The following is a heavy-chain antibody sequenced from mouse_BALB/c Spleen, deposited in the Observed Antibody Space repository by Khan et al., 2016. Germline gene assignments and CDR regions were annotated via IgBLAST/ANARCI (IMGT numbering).Heavy chain of an antibody. D-gene: IGHD1-1*02. V-gene: IGHV3-1*02. J-gene: IGHJ3*01. CDR2: IHYSGST. Sequence: EVQLQESGPDLVKPSQSLSLTCTVTGFSITSDYSWHWIRQFPGNNLEWMGYIHYSGSTNYNPSLKSRSSITRDTSKNQFVLQLKSVTTESTATCDCARYSSGGAPWFAYWGQGTLVTVSA. CDR1: GFSITSDYS. CDR3: ARYSSGGAPWFAY.